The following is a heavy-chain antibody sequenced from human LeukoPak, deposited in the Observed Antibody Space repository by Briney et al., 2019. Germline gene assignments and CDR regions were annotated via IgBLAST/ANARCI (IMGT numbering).Heavy chain of an antibody. D-gene: IGHD3-10*01. Sequence: GGSLRLSCAASGFTFSSYEMNWVRQAPGKGLEWVSYISSSGSTIYYADSVKGRFTISRDNSKNTLYLQMNSLRAEDTAVYYCARDLYSYYGSGSCLDYWGQGTLVTVSS. V-gene: IGHV3-48*03. J-gene: IGHJ4*02. CDR3: ARDLYSYYGSGSCLDY. CDR2: ISSSGSTI. CDR1: GFTFSSYE.